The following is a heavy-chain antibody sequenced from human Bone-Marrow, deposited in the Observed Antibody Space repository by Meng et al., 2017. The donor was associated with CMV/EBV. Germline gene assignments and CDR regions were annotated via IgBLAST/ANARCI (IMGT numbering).Heavy chain of an antibody. CDR3: VKTLGGDYEYYYYYYGMDV. V-gene: IGHV3-21*01. Sequence: GESLKISFAASGFTFSSYWMSLVRQAPGKGLEWVSSISSSSSYIYYADSVKGRFTISRDNAKNSLYLQMNSLRAEDTAVYFYVKTLGGDYEYYYYYYGMDVWGQGTTVTVSS. D-gene: IGHD4-17*01. J-gene: IGHJ6*02. CDR1: GFTFSSYW. CDR2: ISSSSSYI.